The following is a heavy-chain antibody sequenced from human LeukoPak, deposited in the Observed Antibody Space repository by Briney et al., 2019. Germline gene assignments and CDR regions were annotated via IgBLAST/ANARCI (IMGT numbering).Heavy chain of an antibody. Sequence: PGGSLRLSCAASGFTFSSYGMHWVRQAPGKGLEWVSSISSSSSYIYYADSVKGRFTISRDNAKNSLYLQMNSLRAEDTAVYYCARDAHYYYYMDVWGKGTTVTVSS. CDR3: ARDAHYYYYMDV. V-gene: IGHV3-21*01. CDR2: ISSSSSYI. J-gene: IGHJ6*03. CDR1: GFTFSSYG.